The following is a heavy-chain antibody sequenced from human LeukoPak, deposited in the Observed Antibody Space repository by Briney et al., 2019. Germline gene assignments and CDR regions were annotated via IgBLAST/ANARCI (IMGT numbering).Heavy chain of an antibody. Sequence: SETLSLTCAVYGGSFSGYYWSWIRQPPGKGLEWIGEINHSGSTNYNPSLKSRVTISVDTSKNQFSLKLSSVTAADTAVYYCARAPPYYYGSGSPVRNWFDPWGQGTLVTVSS. J-gene: IGHJ5*02. CDR1: GGSFSGYY. CDR3: ARAPPYYYGSGSPVRNWFDP. CDR2: INHSGST. V-gene: IGHV4-34*01. D-gene: IGHD3-10*01.